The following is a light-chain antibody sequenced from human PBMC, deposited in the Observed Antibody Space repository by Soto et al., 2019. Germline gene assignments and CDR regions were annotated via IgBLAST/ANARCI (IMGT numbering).Light chain of an antibody. V-gene: IGKV3-11*01. J-gene: IGKJ4*01. CDR3: QQRGNCPPLI. CDR1: QSVGNF. Sequence: EVVLTQSPATLSLSPGERATLSCRTSQSVGNFLAWYQQKPGRAPRLLIFDASNRATGIPARFSGSGSGTAFPPPIRRLAPEVLAFYSCQQRGNCPPLIFGGGPKGEI. CDR2: DAS.